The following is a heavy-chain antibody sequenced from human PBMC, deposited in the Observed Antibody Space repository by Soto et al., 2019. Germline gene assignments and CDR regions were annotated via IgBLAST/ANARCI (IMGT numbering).Heavy chain of an antibody. Sequence: PSETLSLTCTVSGGSISSYYWSWIRQPPGKGLEWIGYIYYSGSTNYDPSLKSRVTISVDTSKNQFSLKLSSVTAADTAVYYCAREHRGGYCSSTSCSRSNWFDPWGQGALVTVSS. V-gene: IGHV4-59*01. CDR1: GGSISSYY. D-gene: IGHD2-2*01. J-gene: IGHJ5*02. CDR2: IYYSGST. CDR3: AREHRGGYCSSTSCSRSNWFDP.